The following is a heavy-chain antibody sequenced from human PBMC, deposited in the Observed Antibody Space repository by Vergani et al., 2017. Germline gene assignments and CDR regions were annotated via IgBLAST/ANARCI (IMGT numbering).Heavy chain of an antibody. CDR1: GDSITNGGFS. Sequence: QLQLQESGSGLVKPSQTLSLTCAFSGDSITNGGFSWNWIRQPPGKGPEWIGYIFPSGNSDYNPSLKNRVSISLDKSKNQFSLWVNSVTAADAAVYFCAGASLGALVGYYDYMDVWGKGKTVVVSS. V-gene: IGHV4-30-2*01. J-gene: IGHJ6*03. CDR3: AGASLGALVGYYDYMDV. D-gene: IGHD1-26*01. CDR2: IFPSGNS.